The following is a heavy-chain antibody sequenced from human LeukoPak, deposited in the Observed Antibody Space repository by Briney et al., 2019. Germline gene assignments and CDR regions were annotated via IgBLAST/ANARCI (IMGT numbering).Heavy chain of an antibody. CDR1: GGSFSGYY. V-gene: IGHV4-34*01. CDR3: ARDRYYYDSSARYFDY. D-gene: IGHD3-22*01. J-gene: IGHJ4*02. Sequence: SETLSLTCAVYGGSFSGYYWSWIRRPPGKGLEWIGEINHSGSTNYNPSLKSRVTISVDTSKNQFSLKLSSVTAADTAVYYCARDRYYYDSSARYFDYWGQGTLVTVSS. CDR2: INHSGST.